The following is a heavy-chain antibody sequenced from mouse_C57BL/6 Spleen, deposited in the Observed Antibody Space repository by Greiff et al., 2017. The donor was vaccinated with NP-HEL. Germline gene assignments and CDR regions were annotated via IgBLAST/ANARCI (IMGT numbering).Heavy chain of an antibody. CDR2: IYPRSGNT. CDR3: ARDGNYAMDG. D-gene: IGHD1-1*01. CDR1: GYTFTSYG. J-gene: IGHJ4*01. Sequence: VQLQQSGAELARPGASVKLSCKASGYTFTSYGISWVKQRTGQGLEWIGEIYPRSGNTYYNEKFKGKATLTADKSSSTAYMELRILTSEDSAVYFCARDGNYAMDGWGKGTSVTVSS. V-gene: IGHV1-81*01.